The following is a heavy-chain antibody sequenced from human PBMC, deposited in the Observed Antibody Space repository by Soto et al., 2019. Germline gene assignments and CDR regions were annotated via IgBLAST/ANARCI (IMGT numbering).Heavy chain of an antibody. CDR1: GYTFTGYY. V-gene: IGHV1-2*02. CDR3: ARGIAAAGTVYYYYGMDV. D-gene: IGHD6-13*01. Sequence: QVQLVQSGAEVKKPGASVKVSCKASGYTFTGYYMHWVRQAPGQGLEWMGWINPNSGGTNYAQKFQGRVTMTRDTSISTAYMELSRLRSDDTAVYYCARGIAAAGTVYYYYGMDVWGQGTTVTVSS. CDR2: INPNSGGT. J-gene: IGHJ6*02.